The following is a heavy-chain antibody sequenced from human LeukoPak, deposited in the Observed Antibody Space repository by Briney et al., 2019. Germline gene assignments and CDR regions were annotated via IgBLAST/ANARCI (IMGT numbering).Heavy chain of an antibody. J-gene: IGHJ4*02. D-gene: IGHD6-13*01. V-gene: IGHV4-59*01. CDR3: ARDLGAAAGNGY. CDR2: IYYRGNT. CDR1: GGSISSYY. Sequence: SETLSLTCTVSGGSISSYYWSWIRQSPGKGLEWIGYIYYRGNTNYNPSLKSRVTISVDTSKNQFSLKLSSVTAADTAVYYCARDLGAAAGNGYWGQGTLVTVSS.